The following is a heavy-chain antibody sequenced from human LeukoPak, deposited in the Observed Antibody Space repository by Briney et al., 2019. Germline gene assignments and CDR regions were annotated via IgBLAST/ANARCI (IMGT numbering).Heavy chain of an antibody. V-gene: IGHV4-39*01. D-gene: IGHD3-3*02. CDR1: GDSVSSTSYY. J-gene: IGHJ4*02. Sequence: SETLSLTCAVSGDSVSSTSYYWGWIRQPPGKGLEWIGSIYNSGSTYYNPTLKSRVTISVDTSKNQFSLKLSSVTAADTAVYYCARQGHISSLNSWGQGTLVTVSS. CDR3: ARQGHISSLNS. CDR2: IYNSGST.